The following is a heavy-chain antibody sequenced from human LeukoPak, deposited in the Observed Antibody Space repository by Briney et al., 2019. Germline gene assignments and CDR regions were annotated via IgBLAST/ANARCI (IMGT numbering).Heavy chain of an antibody. CDR3: ARDGSSGWRPDY. CDR1: GYTFTSYY. J-gene: IGHJ4*02. CDR2: INPSGGST. Sequence: ASVKVSCKASGYTFTSYYMHWVRQAPGQGLEWMGIINPSGGSTSYAQKFQGRVTMTRDMSTSTVYMELRSLRSDDTAVYYCARDGSSGWRPDYWGQGTLVTVSS. D-gene: IGHD6-19*01. V-gene: IGHV1-46*01.